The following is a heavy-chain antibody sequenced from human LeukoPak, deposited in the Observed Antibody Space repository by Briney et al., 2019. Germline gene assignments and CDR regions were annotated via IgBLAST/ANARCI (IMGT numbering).Heavy chain of an antibody. J-gene: IGHJ3*02. CDR2: TNHDGSEK. V-gene: IGHV3-7*05. CDR3: ARDYQEVGYAFDI. CDR1: GFTFSNYW. D-gene: IGHD3-10*01. Sequence: GGSLRLSCGASGFTFSNYWMTWVRQAPGKGLEWVANTNHDGSEKYYADSVEGRFTISRDNAKNSLYVQMNNLRAEDTAVYYCARDYQEVGYAFDIWGQGTMVTVSS.